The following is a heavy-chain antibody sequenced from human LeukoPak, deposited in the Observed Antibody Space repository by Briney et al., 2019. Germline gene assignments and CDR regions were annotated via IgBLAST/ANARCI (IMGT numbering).Heavy chain of an antibody. V-gene: IGHV4-59*01. D-gene: IGHD6-13*01. CDR1: GGSISSYY. J-gene: IGHJ4*02. CDR2: IYYSGST. Sequence: SETLSLTCTVSGGSISSYYWSWIRQPPGKGLEWIGYIYYSGSTNYNPSLKSRVTISVDTSKNQFSLKLSSVTAADTAVYYCARGVMTVYSSSWRFDYWGQGTLVTVSS. CDR3: ARGVMTVYSSSWRFDY.